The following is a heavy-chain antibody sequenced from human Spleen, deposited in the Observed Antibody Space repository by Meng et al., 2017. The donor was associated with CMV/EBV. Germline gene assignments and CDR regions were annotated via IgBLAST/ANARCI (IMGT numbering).Heavy chain of an antibody. CDR1: GGSNSSGTYS. V-gene: IGHV4-30-4*08. Sequence: TDPGGSNSSGTYSWSWIRQPPGKGLEWIGYIYYSGTTRYTPSLKDQFTISIDTSKKQFSLKLNAVTDADTAVYYCARDGVVPAAPEYWGQGMLVPSPQ. J-gene: IGHJ4*02. CDR2: IYYSGTT. CDR3: ARDGVVPAAPEY. D-gene: IGHD2-2*01.